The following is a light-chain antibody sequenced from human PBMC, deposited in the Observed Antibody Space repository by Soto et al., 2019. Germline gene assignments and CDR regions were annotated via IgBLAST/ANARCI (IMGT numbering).Light chain of an antibody. CDR2: DAS. V-gene: IGKV1-33*01. J-gene: IGKJ1*01. CDR1: QDISNY. CDR3: QQET. Sequence: DVQMTQSPSSLSASLGDRVTITCQASQDISNYLNWYQQKPGKAPKLLIYDASNLETGVPSRFSGSGSGTDFTFTISSLQPEDIATYYCQQETFGQGTKVDIK.